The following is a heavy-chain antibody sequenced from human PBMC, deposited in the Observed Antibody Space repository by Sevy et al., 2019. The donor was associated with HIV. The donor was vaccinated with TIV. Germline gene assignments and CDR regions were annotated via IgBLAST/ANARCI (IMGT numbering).Heavy chain of an antibody. Sequence: GGSLRLSCAASGFTFSSYAMHWVRQAPGKGLEWVAVISYEGSNKYYADSMKGQFTISRDNSKKKLYLQMNSLRAEDMAVYYCARDGRNYLATQRGLSALDLWGQGTMVTVSS. CDR1: GFTFSSYA. J-gene: IGHJ3*01. V-gene: IGHV3-30-3*01. D-gene: IGHD1-7*01. CDR3: ARDGRNYLATQRGLSALDL. CDR2: ISYEGSNK.